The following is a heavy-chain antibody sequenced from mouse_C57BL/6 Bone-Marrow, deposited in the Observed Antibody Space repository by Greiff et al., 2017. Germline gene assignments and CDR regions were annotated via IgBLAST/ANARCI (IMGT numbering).Heavy chain of an antibody. V-gene: IGHV1-66*01. D-gene: IGHD1-1*01. Sequence: QVQLKESGPELVKPGASVKISCKASGYSFTSYYIHWVKQRPGQGLEWIGWIYPGSGNTKYNEKFKGKATLTADTSSSTAYMQLSSLTSEDSAVYYCARIPFTTVAPLDYWGQGTTLTVSS. CDR3: ARIPFTTVAPLDY. CDR2: IYPGSGNT. J-gene: IGHJ2*01. CDR1: GYSFTSYY.